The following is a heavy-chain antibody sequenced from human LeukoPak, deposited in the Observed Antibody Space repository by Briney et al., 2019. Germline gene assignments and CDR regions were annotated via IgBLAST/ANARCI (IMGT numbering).Heavy chain of an antibody. J-gene: IGHJ4*02. CDR1: GGSISRGGYY. Sequence: PSQTLSLTCTVSGGSISRGGYYWSWVRQHPGKGLEWVGYIYYSGCTYYNPSLKSRVTISVDTSKNQFSLKLSSVTAADTAVYYCARKGTYYDFLSGYYTGYFDYWGQGTLVTVSS. CDR2: IYYSGCT. V-gene: IGHV4-31*03. D-gene: IGHD3-3*01. CDR3: ARKGTYYDFLSGYYTGYFDY.